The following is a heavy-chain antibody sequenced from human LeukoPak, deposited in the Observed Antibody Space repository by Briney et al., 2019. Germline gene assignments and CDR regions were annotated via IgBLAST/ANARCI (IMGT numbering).Heavy chain of an antibody. CDR1: RFTFSSYS. Sequence: GGSLRLSCAASRFTFSSYSMNWVRQAPGKGLEWVSSISSSSSYIYYADSVKGRFTISRDNAKNSLYLQMNSLRAEDTAVYYCARGPVYDILTLLFDYWGQGTLVTVSS. CDR2: ISSSSSYI. J-gene: IGHJ4*02. D-gene: IGHD3-9*01. CDR3: ARGPVYDILTLLFDY. V-gene: IGHV3-21*01.